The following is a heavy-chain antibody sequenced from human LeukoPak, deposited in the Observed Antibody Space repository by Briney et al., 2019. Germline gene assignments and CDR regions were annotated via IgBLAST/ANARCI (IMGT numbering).Heavy chain of an antibody. D-gene: IGHD3-10*01. Sequence: PSQTLSLTCTVSGGSISSGDYYWSWIRQPPGKGLEWIGYIYYSGSTYYNPSLKSRVTISVDTSKNQFSLKLSSVTAADTAVYYCASLYGSGSSKIDYWGQGTLVIVSS. CDR1: GGSISSGDYY. V-gene: IGHV4-30-4*01. CDR2: IYYSGST. CDR3: ASLYGSGSSKIDY. J-gene: IGHJ4*02.